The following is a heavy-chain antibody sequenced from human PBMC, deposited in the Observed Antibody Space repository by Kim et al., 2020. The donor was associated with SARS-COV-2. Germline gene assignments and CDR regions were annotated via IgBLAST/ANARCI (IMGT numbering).Heavy chain of an antibody. D-gene: IGHD3-3*01. CDR1: GGTFSSYA. CDR2: IVPILGIA. J-gene: IGHJ6*02. CDR3: ASGFITIFGVVIKINETYYYYGMDV. Sequence: SVKVSCKASGGTFSSYAISWVRQAPGQGLEWMGRIVPILGIANYAQKFQGRVTITADKSTSTAYMELSSLRSEDTAVYYCASGFITIFGVVIKINETYYYYGMDVWGQGTTVTVSS. V-gene: IGHV1-69*04.